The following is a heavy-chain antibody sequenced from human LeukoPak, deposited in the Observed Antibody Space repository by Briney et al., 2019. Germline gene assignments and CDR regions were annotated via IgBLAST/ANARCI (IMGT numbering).Heavy chain of an antibody. J-gene: IGHJ4*02. CDR1: GFTFSSYA. D-gene: IGHD2-15*01. Sequence: GGALRLSCAASGFTFSSYAMSWVRQAPGKGLDWVSVINDGGDSTYYAGSVKGRFTISRDNSKNTLYLQMNSLRAEDTAVYYCAKSTGGSCYSGSGYWGQGTLVTVSS. V-gene: IGHV3-23*01. CDR3: AKSTGGSCYSGSGY. CDR2: INDGGDST.